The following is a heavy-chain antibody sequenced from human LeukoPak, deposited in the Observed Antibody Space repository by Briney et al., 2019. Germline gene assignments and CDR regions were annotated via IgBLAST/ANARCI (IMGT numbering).Heavy chain of an antibody. CDR2: ISGSGSDT. Sequence: GGSRRLSCAGSGFRFSGYAMSWFRQAPGKGLSWVSAISGSGSDTFYADSVKGRFTISRDNSKNTLSVQMNSLRAEDTAVYYCAKALTGWGAYDYWGQGALVTVSS. CDR3: AKALTGWGAYDY. J-gene: IGHJ4*02. CDR1: GFRFSGYA. V-gene: IGHV3-23*01. D-gene: IGHD3-9*01.